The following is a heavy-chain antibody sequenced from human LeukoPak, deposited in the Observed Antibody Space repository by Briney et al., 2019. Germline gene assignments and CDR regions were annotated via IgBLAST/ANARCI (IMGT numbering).Heavy chain of an antibody. D-gene: IGHD6-19*01. CDR3: ARLPARGWYLDY. V-gene: IGHV4-4*09. Sequence: SETLSLTCIVSGGSISNYYWSWIRQPPGKGLEWIGDIHTSGSTNYNPSLKSRVTISGDTSKNHSSLKLSSVTAADTALYYCARLPARGWYLDYWGQGTLVTVSS. J-gene: IGHJ4*02. CDR2: IHTSGST. CDR1: GGSISNYY.